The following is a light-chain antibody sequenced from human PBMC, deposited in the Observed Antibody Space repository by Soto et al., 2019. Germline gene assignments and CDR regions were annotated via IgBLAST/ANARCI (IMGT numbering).Light chain of an antibody. Sequence: IVLTQSPATLSLSPGERGTLSCRASQSVSSYLAWYQQKPGQAPRLLIYDASNRATGIPARFSGSGSGADFTLTISSLEPEDFAVYYCQQRSNWPVITFGQGTRLEIK. CDR3: QQRSNWPVIT. CDR2: DAS. V-gene: IGKV3-11*01. J-gene: IGKJ5*01. CDR1: QSVSSY.